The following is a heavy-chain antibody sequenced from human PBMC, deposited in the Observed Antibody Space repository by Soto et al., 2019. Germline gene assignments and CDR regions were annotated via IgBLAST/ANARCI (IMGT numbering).Heavy chain of an antibody. J-gene: IGHJ6*02. CDR2: IYHSGST. V-gene: IGHV4-59*08. D-gene: IGHD3-10*01. CDR1: GSSVSSDY. CDR3: TTQGFGILHGLVDV. Sequence: SETLSLTCADCGSSVSSDYWSWIRQPPGKGMEWIGYIYHSGSTNYNPSLKSRVTISVDTSKNQFSLKLASVTAADTAVYYCTTQGFGILHGLVDVWGQGTTVTVSS.